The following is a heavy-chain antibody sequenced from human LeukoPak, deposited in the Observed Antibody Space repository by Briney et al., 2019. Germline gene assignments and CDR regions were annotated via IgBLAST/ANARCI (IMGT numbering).Heavy chain of an antibody. CDR2: INPNSGDT. CDR3: ARGGRAVTTWSYYYYYGMDV. J-gene: IGHJ6*02. CDR1: GYTFTGYY. D-gene: IGHD4-17*01. Sequence: ASVKVSCKASGYTFTGYYMHWVRQAPGQGFEWMGWINPNSGDTNYAQKFQGRVTMTRDTSISTAHMELSRLRSDDTAVYYCARGGRAVTTWSYYYYYGMDVWGQGTTVTVSS. V-gene: IGHV1-2*02.